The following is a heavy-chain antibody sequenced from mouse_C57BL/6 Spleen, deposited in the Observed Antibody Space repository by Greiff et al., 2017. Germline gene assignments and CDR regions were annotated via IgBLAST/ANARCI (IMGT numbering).Heavy chain of an antibody. CDR3: ARENDAPFAY. V-gene: IGHV5-6*02. Sequence: DVKLVESGGDLVKPGGSLKLSCAASGFTFSSSGMSWVRQTPDKRLEWVATISSGGSYTYYPDSVKGRFTISRDNAKNTLYLQMSSLKSEDTAMYYCARENDAPFAYWGQGTLVTVSA. CDR2: ISSGGSYT. CDR1: GFTFSSSG. J-gene: IGHJ3*01.